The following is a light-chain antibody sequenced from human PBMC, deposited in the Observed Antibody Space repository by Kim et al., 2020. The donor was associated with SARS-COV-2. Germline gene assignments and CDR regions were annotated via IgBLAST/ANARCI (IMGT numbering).Light chain of an antibody. J-gene: IGLJ2*01. V-gene: IGLV7-46*01. Sequence: PGGTGTLTCGSSTGAVTSDHYPPWFQQKPGQAPRTLIHDTSNKHSWTPARFSGSLLGGKAALTLSGAQPEDEADHYCLLSYSGARVFGGGTQLTVL. CDR3: LLSYSGARV. CDR1: TGAVTSDHY. CDR2: DTS.